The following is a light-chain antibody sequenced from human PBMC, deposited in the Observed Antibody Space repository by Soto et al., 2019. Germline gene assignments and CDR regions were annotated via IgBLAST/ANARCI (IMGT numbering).Light chain of an antibody. V-gene: IGKV3-11*01. CDR1: QSVSSY. CDR2: DAS. J-gene: IGKJ4*01. CDR3: QQRSNWPPLT. Sequence: EIVLTQSPATLSLSPGERATLSCRASQSVSSYLAWYQQKPGQAPRLLIYDASNRATGIPARFSGSGSGTDFTHTISSLEPKDFAVYYCQQRSNWPPLTFGGGTKVEIK.